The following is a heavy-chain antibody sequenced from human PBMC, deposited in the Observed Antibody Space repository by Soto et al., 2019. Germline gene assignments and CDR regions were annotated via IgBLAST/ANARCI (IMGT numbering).Heavy chain of an antibody. D-gene: IGHD3-22*01. Sequence: QVPLVQSGAEVKKPGASVKVSCKASGYDFNSFGISWVRQAPGQGLEWMGWISAHNDNTFFARKFQGRVTMTTDTSTNTTYMELRSLRSDDTALYYCAKRPCRGASCYFDYWGQGTLVTVSS. CDR2: ISAHNDNT. V-gene: IGHV1-18*01. CDR3: AKRPCRGASCYFDY. CDR1: GYDFNSFG. J-gene: IGHJ4*02.